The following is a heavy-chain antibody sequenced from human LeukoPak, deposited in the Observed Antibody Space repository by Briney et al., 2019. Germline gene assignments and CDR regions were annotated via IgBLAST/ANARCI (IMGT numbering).Heavy chain of an antibody. CDR3: ARAEGTSGLRFLEWLLWFDY. CDR2: IDSSGSTI. V-gene: IGHV3-11*04. J-gene: IGHJ4*02. CDR1: GFTFSDYY. Sequence: GGSLRLSCAASGFTFSDYYMSWIRQAPGKGLEWVAYIDSSGSTIYYAESVKGRFTISRDNAKNSLYLQMNSLRAEDTAVYYCARAEGTSGLRFLEWLLWFDYWAREPWSPSPQ. D-gene: IGHD3-3*01.